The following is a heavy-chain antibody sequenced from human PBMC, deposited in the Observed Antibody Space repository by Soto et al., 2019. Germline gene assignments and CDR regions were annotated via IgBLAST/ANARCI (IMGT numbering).Heavy chain of an antibody. J-gene: IGHJ5*02. V-gene: IGHV1-2*02. CDR1: GYTFTDYF. CDR3: ARVTLKAGNWFDP. Sequence: GASVKVSCKASGYTFTDYFIHWVRQAPGQGFEWMGWINPKSRGTTYAQKFQGRVTMTRDTSNSTAYMELRGLRSDDTAIYYCARVTLKAGNWFDPCGQGTLVTVSS. CDR2: INPKSRGT.